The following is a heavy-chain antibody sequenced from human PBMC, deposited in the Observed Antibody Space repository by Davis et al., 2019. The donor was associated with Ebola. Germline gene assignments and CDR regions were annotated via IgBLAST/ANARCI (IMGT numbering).Heavy chain of an antibody. CDR3: ARDRYEWDSIVVVAPVDI. Sequence: GGSLRLSCAASGFTFSGMNWVRQAPGKGPEWVSYISSRSDSILYADSVKGRFTISRDNAKNSLYLQLNSLRAEDTALYYCARDRYEWDSIVVVAPVDIWGQGTMVTVSS. V-gene: IGHV3-48*04. J-gene: IGHJ3*02. CDR1: GFTFSG. CDR2: ISSRSDSI. D-gene: IGHD2-15*01.